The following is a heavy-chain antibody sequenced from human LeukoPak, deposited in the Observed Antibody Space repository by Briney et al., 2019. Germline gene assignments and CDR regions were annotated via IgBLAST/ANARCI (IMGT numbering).Heavy chain of an antibody. D-gene: IGHD3-3*01. CDR3: AKANTAPFTIFGVVTD. Sequence: GGSLRLSCAASGFTFSSYAMSWVRQAPGKGLEWVSAISGSGGSTYYADSVKGRFTISRDNSKNTLYLQMNSLRAEDTAVYYCAKANTAPFTIFGVVTDWGQGTLVTVSS. CDR1: GFTFSSYA. CDR2: ISGSGGST. V-gene: IGHV3-23*01. J-gene: IGHJ4*02.